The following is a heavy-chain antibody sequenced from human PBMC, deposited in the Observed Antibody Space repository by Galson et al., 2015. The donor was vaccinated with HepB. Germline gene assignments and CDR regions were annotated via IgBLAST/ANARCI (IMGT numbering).Heavy chain of an antibody. CDR2: IIPIFGTA. D-gene: IGHD2-15*01. V-gene: IGHV1-69*13. J-gene: IGHJ6*03. Sequence: SVKVSCKASGGTFSSYAISWVRQAPGQGLEWMGGIIPIFGTANYAQKFQGRVTITADESTSTAYMELSSLRSEDTAVYYCARGRVKVVVAATYYYYYMDVWGKGTTVTVSS. CDR3: ARGRVKVVVAATYYYYYMDV. CDR1: GGTFSSYA.